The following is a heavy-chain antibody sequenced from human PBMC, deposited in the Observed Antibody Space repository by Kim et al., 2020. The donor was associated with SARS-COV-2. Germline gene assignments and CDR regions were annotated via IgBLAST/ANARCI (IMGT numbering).Heavy chain of an antibody. J-gene: IGHJ3*02. D-gene: IGHD3-10*01. Sequence: GGSLRLSCAASGFTFSSYAMSWVRQAPGKGLEWVSAISGSGGSTYYADSVKGRFTISRDNSKNTLYLQMNSLRAEDTAVYYCAKEIPWSYGSGSYYRDAFDIWGQGTMVTVSS. CDR2: ISGSGGST. CDR1: GFTFSSYA. CDR3: AKEIPWSYGSGSYYRDAFDI. V-gene: IGHV3-23*01.